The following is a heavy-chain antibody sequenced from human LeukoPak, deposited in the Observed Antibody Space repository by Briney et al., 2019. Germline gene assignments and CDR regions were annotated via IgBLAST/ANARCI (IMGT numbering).Heavy chain of an antibody. J-gene: IGHJ4*02. V-gene: IGHV3-30*02. CDR2: IRYDGSNK. CDR3: AHQTPYGSGSAGLDY. Sequence: GGSLRLSCAASGFTFSSYGMHWVRQAPGKGLEWVAFIRYDGSNKYYADSVKGRFTISRDNSKNTLYLQMNSLRAEDTAVYYSAHQTPYGSGSAGLDYWGQGTLVAVSS. CDR1: GFTFSSYG. D-gene: IGHD3-10*01.